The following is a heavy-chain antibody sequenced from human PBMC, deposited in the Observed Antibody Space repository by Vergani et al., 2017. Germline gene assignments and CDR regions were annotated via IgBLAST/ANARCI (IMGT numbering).Heavy chain of an antibody. Sequence: QVQLQESGPGLVKPSETLSLTCAVSGYSISSGYYWGWIRQPPGKGLEWIGSIYHSGSTYYNPSLKSRVTISVDTSKNQFSLKLSSVTAADTAVYYCAGRRIAAAGTGYYFDYWGQGTLVTVSS. CDR2: IYHSGST. CDR3: AGRRIAAAGTGYYFDY. CDR1: GYSISSGYY. D-gene: IGHD6-13*01. V-gene: IGHV4-38-2*01. J-gene: IGHJ4*02.